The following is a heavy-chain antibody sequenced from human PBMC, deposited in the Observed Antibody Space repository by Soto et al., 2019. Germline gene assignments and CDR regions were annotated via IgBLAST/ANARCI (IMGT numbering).Heavy chain of an antibody. CDR3: ARDGTLYDGGAYYYLY. Sequence: QVQLVQSGAEVKKPGSSVKVSCKASGGTFSRYALNWVRQAPGQGLEWMGGIIPMFAKANYAQKFQGRVTITADESTSTGYMELRSLISEDTAVYYCARDGTLYDGGAYYYLYWGQGTLVTVSS. CDR2: IIPMFAKA. V-gene: IGHV1-69*01. J-gene: IGHJ4*02. D-gene: IGHD3-22*01. CDR1: GGTFSRYA.